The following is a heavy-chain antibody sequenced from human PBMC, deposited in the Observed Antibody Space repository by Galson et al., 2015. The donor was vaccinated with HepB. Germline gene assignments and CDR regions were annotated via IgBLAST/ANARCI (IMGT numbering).Heavy chain of an antibody. Sequence: LRLSCAASGFTFSSYSMNWVRQAPGKGLEWVSSISSSSSYIYYADSVKGRFTISRDNAKNSLYLQMNSLRAEDTAVYYCARVPQYQLLSYFDYWGQGTLVTVSS. CDR3: ARVPQYQLLSYFDY. V-gene: IGHV3-21*01. J-gene: IGHJ4*02. D-gene: IGHD2-2*01. CDR1: GFTFSSYS. CDR2: ISSSSSYI.